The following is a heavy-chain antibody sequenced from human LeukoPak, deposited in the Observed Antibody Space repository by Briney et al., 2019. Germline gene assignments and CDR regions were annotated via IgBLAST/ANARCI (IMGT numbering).Heavy chain of an antibody. CDR2: INPNSGGT. J-gene: IGHJ5*02. CDR1: GYTFTGYY. Sequence: ASVKVSCKASGYTFTGYYMHWVRQAPGQGLEWMGWINPNSGGTNYAQKFQGRVTMTRDTSISTAYMELSRLRSDDTAVYYCARDGEEQQLANWFDPWGQGTLVTVSS. D-gene: IGHD6-13*01. CDR3: ARDGEEQQLANWFDP. V-gene: IGHV1-2*02.